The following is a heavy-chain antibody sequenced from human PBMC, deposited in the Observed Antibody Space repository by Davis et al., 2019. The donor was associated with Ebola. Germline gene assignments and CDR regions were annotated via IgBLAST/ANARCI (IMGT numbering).Heavy chain of an antibody. J-gene: IGHJ6*02. CDR3: TRDLIQLWTDYYYYGMDV. D-gene: IGHD5-18*01. Sequence: GESLKISCAASGFTFSAYEMNWVRQAPGKGLEWVGFIRSKAYGGTTEYAASVKGRFTISRDDSKSIAYLQMNSLKTEDTVVYYCTRDLIQLWTDYYYYGMDVWGQGTTVTVSS. V-gene: IGHV3-49*04. CDR2: IRSKAYGGTT. CDR1: GFTFSAYE.